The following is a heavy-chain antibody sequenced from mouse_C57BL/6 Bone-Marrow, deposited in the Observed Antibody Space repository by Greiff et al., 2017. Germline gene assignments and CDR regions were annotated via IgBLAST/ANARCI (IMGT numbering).Heavy chain of an antibody. CDR3: ARVYYGYDGGAY. V-gene: IGHV1-4*01. Sequence: QVQLQQSGAELARPGASVKMSCKASGYTFTSYTMHWVKQRPGQGLEWIGYINPSSGYTKYNQKFKDKATLTAAKSSSTAYMQLSSLTSEDSAVYYCARVYYGYDGGAYWDQGTLVTVSA. J-gene: IGHJ3*01. D-gene: IGHD2-2*01. CDR2: INPSSGYT. CDR1: GYTFTSYT.